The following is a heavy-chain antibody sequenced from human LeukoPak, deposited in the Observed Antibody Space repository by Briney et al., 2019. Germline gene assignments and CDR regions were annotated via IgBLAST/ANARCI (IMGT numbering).Heavy chain of an antibody. Sequence: WGSLTLTCAASGFTFSNYCMSWVRQAPGKGLEWVANIKQDGSEKYYVDPMNGRFTTSRDNAKNSLYLQMISLRAEDTAVFHCARASKLRLGRLWHTYFDYWGQGTLVTVSS. CDR1: GFTFSNYC. D-gene: IGHD3-16*01. CDR3: ARASKLRLGRLWHTYFDY. V-gene: IGHV3-7*04. J-gene: IGHJ4*02. CDR2: IKQDGSEK.